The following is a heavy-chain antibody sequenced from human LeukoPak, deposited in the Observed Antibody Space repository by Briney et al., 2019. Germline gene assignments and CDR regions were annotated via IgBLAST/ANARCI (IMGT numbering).Heavy chain of an antibody. D-gene: IGHD3-22*01. CDR1: GGSISGCY. Sequence: SETLSLTCTVSGGSISGCYWSWIRQPPGKGLEWIGYIYYSGSTNYNPSLKSRVTLSVDTSKNQFSLKLSSVTAADTAVYYCARDYRPGYYDSSGSFDYWGQGTLVTVSS. J-gene: IGHJ4*02. CDR2: IYYSGST. CDR3: ARDYRPGYYDSSGSFDY. V-gene: IGHV4-59*01.